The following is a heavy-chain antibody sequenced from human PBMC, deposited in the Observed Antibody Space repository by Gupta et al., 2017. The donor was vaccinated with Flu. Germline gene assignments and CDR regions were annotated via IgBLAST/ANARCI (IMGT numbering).Heavy chain of an antibody. D-gene: IGHD5-12*01. CDR2: IYPGDSDS. CDR1: GYNFASYW. CDR3: ARFKYGGEKYDYFDS. J-gene: IGHJ4*02. V-gene: IGHV5-51*01. Sequence: EVQLVQSGAEMKKPGESLKISCKGSGYNFASYWIGWVRQLPGKGLEWMGTIYPGDSDSRYSPSFQGQVTMSADKSISTAYLQWSSLKTSDTAMYYCARFKYGGEKYDYFDSWGEGTLVTVSS.